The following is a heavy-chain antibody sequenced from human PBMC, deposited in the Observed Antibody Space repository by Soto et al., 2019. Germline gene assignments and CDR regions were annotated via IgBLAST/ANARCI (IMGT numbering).Heavy chain of an antibody. J-gene: IGHJ4*02. CDR1: GYTFTSYG. V-gene: IGHV1-18*01. CDR2: ISAYNGNT. CDR3: ARGILLVPAAISFDY. D-gene: IGHD2-2*01. Sequence: APVKVSCKASGYTFTSYGISWVRQATGQGLEWMGWISAYNGNTNYAQKLQGRVTMTTDTSTSTAYMELRSLRSDDTAVYYCARGILLVPAAISFDYWGQGTLVTVSS.